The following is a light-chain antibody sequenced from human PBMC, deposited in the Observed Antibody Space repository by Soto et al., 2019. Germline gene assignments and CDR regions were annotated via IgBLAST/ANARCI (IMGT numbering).Light chain of an antibody. CDR3: SSYTSSSPYV. Sequence: QSALTQPASVSGSPGQSSTISCTRTSSDVGGYNYVSWYQQHPGKAPKLMIYDVSNRPSGVSNRFSGSKSGNTASLTISGLQAEDEADYYCSSYTSSSPYVFGTGTKVTVL. CDR2: DVS. J-gene: IGLJ1*01. V-gene: IGLV2-14*01. CDR1: SSDVGGYNY.